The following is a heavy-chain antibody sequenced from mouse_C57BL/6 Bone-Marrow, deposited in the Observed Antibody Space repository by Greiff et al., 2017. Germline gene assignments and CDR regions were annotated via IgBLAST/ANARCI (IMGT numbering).Heavy chain of an antibody. V-gene: IGHV5-17*01. Sequence: DVMLVESGGGLVKPGGSLKLSCAASGFTFSDYGMHWVRQAPEKGLEWVAYISSGSSTIYYADTVKGRFTISSYNAKNTLFLQMTSLRSEDTAMYYCARGRLGRGAMDYWGQGTSVTVSS. J-gene: IGHJ4*01. CDR1: GFTFSDYG. CDR3: ARGRLGRGAMDY. CDR2: ISSGSSTI. D-gene: IGHD4-1*01.